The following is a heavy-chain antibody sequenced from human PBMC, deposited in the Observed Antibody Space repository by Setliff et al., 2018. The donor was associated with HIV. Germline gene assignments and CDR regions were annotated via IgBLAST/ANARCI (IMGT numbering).Heavy chain of an antibody. CDR1: GFTFSNYG. J-gene: IGHJ4*02. V-gene: IGHV3-30*02. CDR2: IRFDGGDK. D-gene: IGHD1-26*01. Sequence: GGSLRLSCAASGFTFSNYGMHWIRQAPDKGLEWVAFIRFDGGDKYYADSVKGRFTISRDNSKNALYLQMNSLRAEDTAVYYCARGGSGSYWGQGTPVTVSS. CDR3: ARGGSGSY.